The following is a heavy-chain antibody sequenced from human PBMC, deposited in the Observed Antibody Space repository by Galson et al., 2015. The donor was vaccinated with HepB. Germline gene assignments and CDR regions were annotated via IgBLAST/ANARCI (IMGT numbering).Heavy chain of an antibody. CDR2: TYYRSRGYN. Sequence: CAISGDSVSSNSAVWNWIRQSPSRGLEWLERTYYRSRGYNDYAVSVKSRIRINVYTYKNQVSLQLNSVTPDDTAVYYCAYGVEVWGQGTRVTVS. V-gene: IGHV6-1*01. CDR3: AYGVEV. J-gene: IGHJ6*02. CDR1: GDSVSSNSAV.